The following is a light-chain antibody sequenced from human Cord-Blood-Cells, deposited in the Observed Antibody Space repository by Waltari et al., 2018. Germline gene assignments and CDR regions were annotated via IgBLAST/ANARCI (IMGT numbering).Light chain of an antibody. Sequence: DIQMTQSPSSLSASVGDRVTITCRASQSISSYLNWYHQKPGKAPKLLIYAASSLQSGVPSRFSGSGSETDFTLTISSLQPEDFATYYCQQSYSTPPTFGQGTKVEIK. CDR3: QQSYSTPPT. V-gene: IGKV1-39*01. CDR2: AAS. CDR1: QSISSY. J-gene: IGKJ1*01.